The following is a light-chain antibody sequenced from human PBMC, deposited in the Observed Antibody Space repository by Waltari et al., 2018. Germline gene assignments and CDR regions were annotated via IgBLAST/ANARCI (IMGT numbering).Light chain of an antibody. J-gene: IGLJ2*01. V-gene: IGLV1-51*01. Sequence: QSVLTQPPSVSTAPGQKVPISCSGSSSNIGNYYVFWYQQLPGTAPKLLSYDSNKRPSGIPDRFPGSKSGTAATLDIHGLQTGDEADYYCGTWDSRLGCVVFGGGTKLTVL. CDR1: SSNIGNYY. CDR2: DSN. CDR3: GTWDSRLGCVV.